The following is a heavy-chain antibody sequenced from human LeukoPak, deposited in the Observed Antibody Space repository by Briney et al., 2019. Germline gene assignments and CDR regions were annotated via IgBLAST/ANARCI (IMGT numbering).Heavy chain of an antibody. J-gene: IGHJ3*02. CDR2: IYHSGST. CDR3: ARVTMVRGVIIWQPDAFDI. CDR1: GGSFSGYY. D-gene: IGHD3-10*01. V-gene: IGHV4-34*01. Sequence: PSETLSLTCAVYGGSFSGYYWSWIRQPPGKGLEWIGEIYHSGSTNYNPSLKSRVTISVDKSKNQFSLKLSSVTAADTAVYYCARVTMVRGVIIWQPDAFDIWGQGTMVTVSS.